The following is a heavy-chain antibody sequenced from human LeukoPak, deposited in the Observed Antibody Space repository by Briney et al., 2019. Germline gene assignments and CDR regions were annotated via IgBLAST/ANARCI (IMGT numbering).Heavy chain of an antibody. V-gene: IGHV3-49*04. Sequence: PGGSLRLSCTASGFTFGDYAMSWVRQAPGKGLEWVGFIRSKAYGGTTEYAASVKGRFTISRDDSKSIAYLQMNSLKTEDTAVYYCTRDPWESGAFDNWGQGTMVTVSS. D-gene: IGHD1-26*01. CDR1: GFTFGDYA. CDR2: IRSKAYGGTT. J-gene: IGHJ3*02. CDR3: TRDPWESGAFDN.